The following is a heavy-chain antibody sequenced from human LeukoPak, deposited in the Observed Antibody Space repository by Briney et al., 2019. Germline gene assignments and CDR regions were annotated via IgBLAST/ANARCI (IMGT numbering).Heavy chain of an antibody. Sequence: GASVKVSCKASGYTFTIYYMHWVRQAPGQGLEWMGLINPSGGSASYAQKFQGRVTMTRDTSTSTVYMELSSLRSEDTAVYYCASCSGGSCYALQFDYWGQGTLVTVSS. J-gene: IGHJ4*02. CDR1: GYTFTIYY. CDR3: ASCSGGSCYALQFDY. D-gene: IGHD2-15*01. V-gene: IGHV1-46*01. CDR2: INPSGGSA.